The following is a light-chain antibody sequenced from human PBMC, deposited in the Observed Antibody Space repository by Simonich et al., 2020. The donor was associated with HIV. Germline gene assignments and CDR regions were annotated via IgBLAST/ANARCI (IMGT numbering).Light chain of an antibody. J-gene: IGLJ2*01. V-gene: IGLV2-14*03. CDR1: KSDVGAYNY. CDR3: SSYSSSSTVV. Sequence: QSALTQPASVSGSPGPSITISCTGTKSDVGAYNYVSWYQQYPDKAPTLMIYDVSNRPSGVSHRFSAAKSGNTASLTISGLQAEDEADYYCSSYSSSSTVVFGGGTKLTVL. CDR2: DVS.